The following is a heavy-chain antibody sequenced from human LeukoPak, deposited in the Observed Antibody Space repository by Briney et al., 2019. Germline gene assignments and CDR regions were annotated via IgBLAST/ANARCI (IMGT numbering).Heavy chain of an antibody. J-gene: IGHJ4*02. Sequence: GGSLRLSCAASGFTFSTYGMHWVRQAPGKGLEWVAVISYGGSNKYYTDSVKGRFTISRDNAKNSLYLQMNSLRVEDTAFYYCAKDNRRHYTSGPNPDSLHWGQGALVTVSS. V-gene: IGHV3-30*18. D-gene: IGHD6-19*01. CDR1: GFTFSTYG. CDR3: AKDNRRHYTSGPNPDSLH. CDR2: ISYGGSNK.